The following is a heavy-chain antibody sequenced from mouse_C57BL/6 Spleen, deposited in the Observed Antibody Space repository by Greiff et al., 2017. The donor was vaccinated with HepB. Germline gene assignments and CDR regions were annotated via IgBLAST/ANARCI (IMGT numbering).Heavy chain of an antibody. D-gene: IGHD1-1*01. CDR1: GYAFSSYW. J-gene: IGHJ2*01. V-gene: IGHV1-80*01. CDR3: AREGPYYYGSTYFDY. Sequence: QVQLKQSGAELVKPGASVKISCKASGYAFSSYWMNWVKQRPGKGLEWIGQIYPGDGDTNYNGKFKGKATLTADKSSSTAYMQLSSLTSEDSAVYFCAREGPYYYGSTYFDYWGQGTTLTVSS. CDR2: IYPGDGDT.